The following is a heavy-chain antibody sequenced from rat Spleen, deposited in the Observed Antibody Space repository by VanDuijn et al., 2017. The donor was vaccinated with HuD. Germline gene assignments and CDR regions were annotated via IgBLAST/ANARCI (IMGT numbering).Heavy chain of an antibody. CDR3: TRTYGGYTSHWFAY. CDR2: ITNASGRT. D-gene: IGHD1-11*01. CDR1: GFTFSNYG. Sequence: EVQLVESDGGLVQPGRSMKLSCAASGFTFSNYGMAWVRQAPTKGLEWVASITNASGRTYYPDSVKGRFTISRDTAQNTLYLQMNSLQTEDTAIYFCTRTYGGYTSHWFAYWGQGTLVTVSS. J-gene: IGHJ3*01. V-gene: IGHV5S13*01.